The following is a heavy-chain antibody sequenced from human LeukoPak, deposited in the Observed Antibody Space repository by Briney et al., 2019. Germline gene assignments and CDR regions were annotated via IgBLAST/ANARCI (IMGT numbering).Heavy chain of an antibody. V-gene: IGHV1-69*13. D-gene: IGHD2-2*02. CDR2: IIPIFGTA. CDR3: ALWDIVVVPAAIGRY. Sequence: SVKVSCKASGGTFSSYAISWVRQAPGQGLEWMGGIIPIFGTANYAQKFQGRVTITADESTSTAFMELSSLRSEDTAVYYCALWDIVVVPAAIGRYWGQGTLVTVSS. J-gene: IGHJ4*02. CDR1: GGTFSSYA.